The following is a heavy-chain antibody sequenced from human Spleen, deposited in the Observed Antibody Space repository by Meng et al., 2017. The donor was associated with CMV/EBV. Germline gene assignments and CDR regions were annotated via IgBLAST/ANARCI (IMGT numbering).Heavy chain of an antibody. CDR3: ARDPRRVKRYYFDY. V-gene: IGHV4-39*02. D-gene: IGHD2-21*01. CDR2: IFYTGST. J-gene: IGHJ4*02. Sequence: GGSISSGIFYWCWIRQPPGKGLEWIGSIFYTGSTYYNPSLKSRVTISVDTSKNQFSLKLSSVTAADTAVYYCARDPRRVKRYYFDYWGQGTPVTVSS. CDR1: GGSISSGIFY.